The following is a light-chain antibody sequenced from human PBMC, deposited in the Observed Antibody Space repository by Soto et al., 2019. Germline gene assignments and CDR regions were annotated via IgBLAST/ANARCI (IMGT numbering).Light chain of an antibody. V-gene: IGLV2-14*01. CDR1: SNDVGGYKY. Sequence: QSALTQPASVSGSPGQSITISCTGTSNDVGGYKYVSWYQQHPGKAPKLMIYEVDNRPSGVSNRFSGSKSGNTASLTISGLQAADEGDYYCTSFTSITTVIFGGVTKLTVL. J-gene: IGLJ2*01. CDR3: TSFTSITTVI. CDR2: EVD.